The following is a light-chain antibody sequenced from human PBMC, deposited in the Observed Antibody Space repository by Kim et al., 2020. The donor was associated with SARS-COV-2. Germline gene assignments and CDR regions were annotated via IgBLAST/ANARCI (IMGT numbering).Light chain of an antibody. CDR1: QDIGRW. J-gene: IGKJ4*01. Sequence: IQMTQSPYSVSASVGDRVTITCRASQDIGRWLAWYQRKPGHAPKLLIYTASSLRSGVPSRFSGSGSGTDFTLTISSLQPEDIGTYFCQQANSLLSFGGGTKVEI. V-gene: IGKV1D-12*01. CDR3: QQANSLLS. CDR2: TAS.